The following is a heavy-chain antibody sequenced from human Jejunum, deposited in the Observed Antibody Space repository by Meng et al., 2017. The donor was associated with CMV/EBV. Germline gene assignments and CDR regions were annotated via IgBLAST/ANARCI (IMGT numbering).Heavy chain of an antibody. CDR2: IIPVFDKT. Sequence: CKAAGSTFSDSATGWVRQAPGQGLEWLGNIIPVFDKTNYAQKFQGRVTITADRSTKTAYMELSSLRSDDTAVYYCAGGLGGTIDYWGQGTLVTVSS. CDR1: GSTFSDSA. V-gene: IGHV1-69*04. J-gene: IGHJ4*02. CDR3: AGGLGGTIDY. D-gene: IGHD1-26*01.